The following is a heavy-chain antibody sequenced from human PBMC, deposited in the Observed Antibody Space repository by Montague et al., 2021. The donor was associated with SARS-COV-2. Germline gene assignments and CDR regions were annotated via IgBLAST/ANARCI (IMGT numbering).Heavy chain of an antibody. J-gene: IGHJ6*02. D-gene: IGHD4-11*01. V-gene: IGHV4-59*08. CDR1: VDSISNYS. CDR3: ARHLRVTTVTSHMYHYAMDV. CDR2: IYYSGST. Sequence: SETLSLTCSGSVDSISNYSWGWIRQSQGKRLEWIAYIYYSGSTNYNPSLTSRVTISVDTSKNQVSLKLTSVTAADTAVYYCARHLRVTTVTSHMYHYAMDVWGQGTTVTVSS.